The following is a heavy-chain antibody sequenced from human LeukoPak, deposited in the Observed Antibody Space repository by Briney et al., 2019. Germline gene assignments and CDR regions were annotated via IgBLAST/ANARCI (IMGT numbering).Heavy chain of an antibody. CDR3: APEIPSGFWSGYYGRQIDY. D-gene: IGHD3-3*01. J-gene: IGHJ4*02. CDR1: GFTFSSYG. CDR2: IRYDGSNK. Sequence: PGGSLRLSCAASGFTFSSYGMHWVRQAPGKGLEWVAFIRYDGSNKYYADSVKGRFTISRDNSKNTLYLQMNSLRAEDTAVYYCAPEIPSGFWSGYYGRQIDYWGQGTLVTVSS. V-gene: IGHV3-30*02.